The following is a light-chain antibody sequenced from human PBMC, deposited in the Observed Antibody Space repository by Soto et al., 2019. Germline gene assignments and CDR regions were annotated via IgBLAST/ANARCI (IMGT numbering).Light chain of an antibody. V-gene: IGLV2-14*01. Sequence: QSALTQPASVSGSPGQSITISCTGTSSDVGGYNYVSWYQQHPGKAPKLMIYDVSNRPSGVSNRFSGSKSGNTASLTISGLQAEDEADYYCSSYTSSSTLYVVFGGGTKLDRP. J-gene: IGLJ2*01. CDR1: SSDVGGYNY. CDR2: DVS. CDR3: SSYTSSSTLYVV.